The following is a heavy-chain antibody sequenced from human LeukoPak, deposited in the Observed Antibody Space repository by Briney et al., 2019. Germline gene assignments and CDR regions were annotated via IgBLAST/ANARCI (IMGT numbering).Heavy chain of an antibody. CDR1: GYTFTGYY. CDR3: ARARLGKRIVGAGWFDP. D-gene: IGHD1-26*01. V-gene: IGHV1-2*02. J-gene: IGHJ5*02. Sequence: ASVKISRKASGYTFTGYYMHWVRQAPGQGLEWMGWINPNSGGTNYAQKFQGRVTMTRDTSISTAYMELSRLRSDDTAVYYCARARLGKRIVGAGWFDPWGQGTLVTVSS. CDR2: INPNSGGT.